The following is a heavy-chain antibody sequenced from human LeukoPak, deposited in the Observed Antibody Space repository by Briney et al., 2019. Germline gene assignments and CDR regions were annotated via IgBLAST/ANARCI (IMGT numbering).Heavy chain of an antibody. D-gene: IGHD1-26*01. V-gene: IGHV3-23*01. Sequence: SGGSLRLSCAASGFTFSSYAMSWVRQAPGKGLEWVSAISGSGGSTYYADSVKGRFTISRDNSKNTLYLQMNSLRAEDTAVYYCASLVGATVPFDYWGQGTLVTVSS. J-gene: IGHJ4*02. CDR2: ISGSGGST. CDR1: GFTFSSYA. CDR3: ASLVGATVPFDY.